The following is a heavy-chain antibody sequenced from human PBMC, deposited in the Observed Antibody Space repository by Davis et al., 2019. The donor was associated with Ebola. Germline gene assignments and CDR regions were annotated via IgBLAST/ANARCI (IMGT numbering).Heavy chain of an antibody. CDR1: GGTFSSYA. CDR2: ISAYNGNT. V-gene: IGHV1-18*01. CDR3: ARARRGSYYGDYFDY. D-gene: IGHD1-26*01. J-gene: IGHJ4*02. Sequence: AASVKVSCKASGGTFSSYAISWVRQAPGQGLEWMGWISAYNGNTNYAQKLQGRVTMTTDTSTSTAYMELRSLRSDDTAVYYCARARRGSYYGDYFDYWGQGTLVTASS.